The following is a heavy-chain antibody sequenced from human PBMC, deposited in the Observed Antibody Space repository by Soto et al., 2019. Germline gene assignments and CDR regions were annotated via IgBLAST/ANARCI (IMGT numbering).Heavy chain of an antibody. V-gene: IGHV3-23*01. CDR3: ANDPNYDILWAFDY. CDR2: ISGSGGST. CDR1: GFTFTNYA. D-gene: IGHD3-9*01. J-gene: IGHJ4*02. Sequence: GGSLRLSCAASGFTFTNYAMSWVRQAPGKGLEWVSAISGSGGSTYYADSVKGRFTISRDNSKKTLYLQMISLRAEDTAVYYCANDPNYDILWAFDYWGPGPLVTVSS.